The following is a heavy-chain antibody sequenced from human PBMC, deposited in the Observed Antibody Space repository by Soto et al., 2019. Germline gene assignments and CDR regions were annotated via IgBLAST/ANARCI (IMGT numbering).Heavy chain of an antibody. V-gene: IGHV4-34*01. J-gene: IGHJ4*02. CDR3: ARFPFDSDDWTNPRYFDI. CDR2: INHSGIT. CDR1: GGSFSDYY. Sequence: SETLSLTCAVYGGSFSDYYWSWIRQPPGKGLEWIGEINHSGITNYSPSLKSRVTMSVDTSKNQFSLKLTSVTAADTALYYCARFPFDSDDWTNPRYFDIWGQGTLVTVSS. D-gene: IGHD3-22*01.